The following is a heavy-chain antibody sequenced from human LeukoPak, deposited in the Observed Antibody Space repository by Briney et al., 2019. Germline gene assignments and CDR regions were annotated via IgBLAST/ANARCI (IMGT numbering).Heavy chain of an antibody. CDR1: GGSISSYY. Sequence: SETLSLTCTVSGGSISSYYWSWIRQPAGKGLEWIGRIYTSGSTNYNPSLKSRVTMSVDTSKNQFSLKLSSVTAADTAVYYCARVQYCYGSGSDEAFDIWGQGTMVTVSS. CDR3: ARVQYCYGSGSDEAFDI. D-gene: IGHD3-10*01. J-gene: IGHJ3*02. V-gene: IGHV4-4*07. CDR2: IYTSGST.